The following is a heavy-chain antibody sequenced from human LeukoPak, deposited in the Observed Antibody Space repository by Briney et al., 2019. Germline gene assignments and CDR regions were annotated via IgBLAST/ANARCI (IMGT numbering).Heavy chain of an antibody. D-gene: IGHD5-12*01. CDR3: ARYGGYDSYYYYGMDV. J-gene: IGHJ6*02. V-gene: IGHV3-21*01. CDR1: GFTFSSYS. CDR2: ISSSSSYI. Sequence: GGSLRLSCAASGFTFSSYSMNWVRQAPGKGLEWVSSISSSSSYIYYADSVKGRFTISRDNAKNSLYLQMNSLRAEDTAVYYCARYGGYDSYYYYGMDVWGQGTTVTVSS.